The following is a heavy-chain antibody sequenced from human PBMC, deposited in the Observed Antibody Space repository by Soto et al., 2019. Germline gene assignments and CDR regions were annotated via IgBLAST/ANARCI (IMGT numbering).Heavy chain of an antibody. Sequence: PGGSLRLSCAASGFTFSRYYMNWVRQAPGKGLEWVSSISTTSTYTHYADSLKGRFTISRDNAKKLLYLQMDSLRAEDTAVYYCARDDGLSSTNVKAFDIWGQGTKVTVPS. CDR2: ISTTSTYT. CDR1: GFTFSRYY. CDR3: ARDDGLSSTNVKAFDI. J-gene: IGHJ3*02. V-gene: IGHV3-21*01. D-gene: IGHD2-2*01.